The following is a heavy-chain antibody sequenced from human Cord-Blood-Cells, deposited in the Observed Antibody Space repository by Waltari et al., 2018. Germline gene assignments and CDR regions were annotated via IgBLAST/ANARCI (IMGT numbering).Heavy chain of an antibody. CDR2: ISYDGSNK. J-gene: IGHJ4*02. Sequence: QVQLVESGGGVVQPGRSLRLSCAASGFTFSSYAMHWVRQAPGKGLEWVAVISYDGSNKYYADSVKGRFTISSDDSKNTLYLQMNSLRAEDTAVYYCARGENYYDSSGYYYWGQGTLVTVSS. CDR3: ARGENYYDSSGYYY. V-gene: IGHV3-30*04. CDR1: GFTFSSYA. D-gene: IGHD3-22*01.